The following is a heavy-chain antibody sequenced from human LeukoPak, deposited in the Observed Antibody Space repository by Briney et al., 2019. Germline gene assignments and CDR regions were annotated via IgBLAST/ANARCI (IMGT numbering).Heavy chain of an antibody. CDR1: GGSISSSNW. CDR3: ARGDYYGSGSYYFDY. D-gene: IGHD3-10*01. J-gene: IGHJ4*02. V-gene: IGHV4-4*02. Sequence: SGTLSLTCAVSGGSISSSNWWSWVRRPPGKGLEWIGEIYHSGRTNYNPSLKSRVTISVDKSKNQFSLKLSSVTAADTAVYYCARGDYYGSGSYYFDYWGQGTLVTVSS. CDR2: IYHSGRT.